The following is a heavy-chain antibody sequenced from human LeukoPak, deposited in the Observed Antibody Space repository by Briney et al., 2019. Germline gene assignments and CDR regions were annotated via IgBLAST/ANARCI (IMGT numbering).Heavy chain of an antibody. V-gene: IGHV4-39*01. CDR1: GGSISSGSYY. D-gene: IGHD3-10*01. J-gene: IGHJ4*02. CDR3: ARHYGSGSYYNGY. Sequence: PSETLSLTCTVSGGSISSGSYYWGWIRQPPGKGLEWIGSIYYSGSTYYNPSLKSRVTISVDTSKNQFSLKLSSVTAADTAVYYCARHYGSGSYYNGYWGQGTLVTVSS. CDR2: IYYSGST.